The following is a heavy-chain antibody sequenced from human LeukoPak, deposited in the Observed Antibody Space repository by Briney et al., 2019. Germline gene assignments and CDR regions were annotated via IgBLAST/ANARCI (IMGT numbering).Heavy chain of an antibody. CDR3: AREASSSWPAGMLSWFDP. V-gene: IGHV1-18*01. CDR2: ISAYNGNT. D-gene: IGHD6-13*01. CDR1: GYTFTSYG. Sequence: ASVKVSCKASGYTFTSYGISWVRQAPGQGLEWMGWISAYNGNTNYAQKLQGRVTMTTDTSTSTAYMELRSLRSDDTAVYYCAREASSSWPAGMLSWFDPWGQGTLVTVSS. J-gene: IGHJ5*02.